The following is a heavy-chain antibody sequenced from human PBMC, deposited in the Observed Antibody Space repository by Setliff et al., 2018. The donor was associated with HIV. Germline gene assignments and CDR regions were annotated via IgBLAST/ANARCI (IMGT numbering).Heavy chain of an antibody. CDR2: IYYSGST. Sequence: PSETLSLTCTVSGGSISSYYWTWIRQPPGKGLEWIGYIYYSGSTNYNPSLKSRVAISADKSKNQFSLQLSSVTAADTAVYYCAREGCSSTSCYSDYWGQGTLVTVSS. V-gene: IGHV4-59*01. D-gene: IGHD2-2*01. J-gene: IGHJ4*02. CDR1: GGSISSYY. CDR3: AREGCSSTSCYSDY.